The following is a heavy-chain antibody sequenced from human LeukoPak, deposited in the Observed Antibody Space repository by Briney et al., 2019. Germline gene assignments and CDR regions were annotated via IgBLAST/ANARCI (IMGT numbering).Heavy chain of an antibody. CDR1: GYTFTSYD. Sequence: ASVKVSWKASGYTFTSYDINWVRQATGQGLEWMGWMNPNSDNTGYAQKFQGRVTMTRNTSISTAYMELSSLRSEGTAVYYCARYGYYGSGSYYYYYYYGMDVWGQGTTVTVSS. CDR3: ARYGYYGSGSYYYYYYYGMDV. CDR2: MNPNSDNT. V-gene: IGHV1-8*01. D-gene: IGHD3-10*01. J-gene: IGHJ6*02.